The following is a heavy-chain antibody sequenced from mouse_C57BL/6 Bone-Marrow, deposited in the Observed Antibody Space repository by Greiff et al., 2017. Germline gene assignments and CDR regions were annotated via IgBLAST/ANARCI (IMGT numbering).Heavy chain of an antibody. V-gene: IGHV1-69*01. J-gene: IGHJ1*03. CDR1: GYTFTSSW. CDR3: ARDGYYGSSWYFDV. Sequence: VQLQQPGAELVMPGASVKLSCKASGYTFTSSWMHWVKQRPGQGLEWIGEIDPSDSYTNYNQKFKGKSTLTVDKSSSTAYMQLSSLTSEDSAVYYCARDGYYGSSWYFDVWGTGTTVTVSS. CDR2: IDPSDSYT. D-gene: IGHD1-1*01.